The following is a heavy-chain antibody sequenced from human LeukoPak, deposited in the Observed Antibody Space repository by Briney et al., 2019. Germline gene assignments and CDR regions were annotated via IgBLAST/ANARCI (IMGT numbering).Heavy chain of an antibody. D-gene: IGHD2-2*01. CDR3: AKDGGGYCNNSSW. CDR1: GFTFSNYA. CDR2: ISDSGDKT. Sequence: GGSLRLSCAASGFTFSNYAMSWVRQAPGKGLECVSAISDSGDKTDYADSVRGRFTIYRDNSKDTLYLQMNSLGAADTAVYYCAKDGGGYCNNSSWWGQGTRVSVSS. V-gene: IGHV3-23*01. J-gene: IGHJ4*02.